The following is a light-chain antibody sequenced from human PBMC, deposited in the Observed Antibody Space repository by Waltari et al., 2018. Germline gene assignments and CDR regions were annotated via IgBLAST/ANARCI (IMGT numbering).Light chain of an antibody. J-gene: IGLJ3*02. Sequence: QSALTQPASVSGSPGPSITISCTGTSSDVGSYNLASWYQQHPGKAPKLMIYEDSKRPSGVSNRFSGSKSGNTASLTISGLQAEDEANYYCCSYAGSSIWVFGGGTELTVL. V-gene: IGLV2-23*01. CDR3: CSYAGSSIWV. CDR1: SSDVGSYNL. CDR2: EDS.